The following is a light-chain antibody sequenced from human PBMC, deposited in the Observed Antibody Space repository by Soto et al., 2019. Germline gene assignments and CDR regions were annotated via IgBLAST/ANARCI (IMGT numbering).Light chain of an antibody. CDR1: QSISSY. Sequence: DIQMTQSPSSLSASVGDRVTITCRASQSISSYLNWYQQKPGKAPKLLIYAASSLQSGVPSRFSGSGSATDFSLTISSLQPEDFAAYYWQQSYSTLSFGGGTKVEIK. V-gene: IGKV1-39*01. CDR3: QQSYSTLS. J-gene: IGKJ4*01. CDR2: AAS.